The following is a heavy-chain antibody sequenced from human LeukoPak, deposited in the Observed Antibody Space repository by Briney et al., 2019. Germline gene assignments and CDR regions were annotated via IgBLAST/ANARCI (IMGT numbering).Heavy chain of an antibody. J-gene: IGHJ4*02. D-gene: IGHD3-9*01. CDR1: GFAFSSYA. CDR2: IGASGGST. CDR3: AKAEGYDILTGLDY. V-gene: IGHV3-23*01. Sequence: GRSLRLSCAASGFAFSSYAMSWVRQAPGKGLEWVSGIGASGGSTYYADSVKGRFTISRDNSKNTLYLQMNSLRTEDTAVYYCAKAEGYDILTGLDYWGQGTLVTVSS.